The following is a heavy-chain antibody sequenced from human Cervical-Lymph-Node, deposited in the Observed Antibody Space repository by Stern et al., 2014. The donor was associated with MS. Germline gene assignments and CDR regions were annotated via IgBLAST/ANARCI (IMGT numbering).Heavy chain of an antibody. Sequence: QVQLQESGPGLVKPSQTLSLTCTVSGGSISSSGYYWSWIRQPADKGLEWIGRIHDSGRTYYNPSLQSRVTISMDTAKNQFSLKLPSVTAADTAVYYTWNWFDPWGQGTLVTVSS. CDR2: IHDSGRT. CDR3: WNWFDP. J-gene: IGHJ5*02. CDR1: GGSISSSGYY. V-gene: IGHV4-61*02.